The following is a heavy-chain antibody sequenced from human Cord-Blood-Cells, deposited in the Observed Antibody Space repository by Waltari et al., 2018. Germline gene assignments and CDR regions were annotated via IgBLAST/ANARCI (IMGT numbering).Heavy chain of an antibody. J-gene: IGHJ5*02. CDR1: GGSFSGYY. D-gene: IGHD2-2*01. Sequence: QVQLQQWGAGLLKPSETLSLTCAVYGGSFSGYYWRWIRQPPGKGLEWIGEINHSGSTNYNPSLKSRVTISVDTSKNQFSLKLSSVTAADTAVYYCARGGRYCSSTSCQNNWFDPWGQGTLVTVSS. V-gene: IGHV4-34*01. CDR2: INHSGST. CDR3: ARGGRYCSSTSCQNNWFDP.